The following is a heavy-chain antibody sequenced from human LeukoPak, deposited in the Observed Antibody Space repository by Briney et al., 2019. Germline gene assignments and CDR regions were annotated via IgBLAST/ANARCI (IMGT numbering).Heavy chain of an antibody. V-gene: IGHV4-39*01. CDR3: AKVWGTTTVTTPYYFDY. Sequence: SATLSLTCTVSGGSISSSSYYWGWIRQPPGKGLEWIGSIYYSGSTYYNPSLKSRVTISVDTSKNQFSLKLSSVTAADTAVYYRAKVWGTTTVTTPYYFDYWGQGTLVTVSS. J-gene: IGHJ4*02. CDR1: GGSISSSSYY. CDR2: IYYSGST. D-gene: IGHD4-17*01.